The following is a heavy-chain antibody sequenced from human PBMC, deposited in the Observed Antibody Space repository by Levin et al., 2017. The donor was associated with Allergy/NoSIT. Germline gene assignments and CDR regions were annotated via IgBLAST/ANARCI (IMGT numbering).Heavy chain of an antibody. D-gene: IGHD3-10*01. V-gene: IGHV3-30*18. CDR3: AKDRGSERSASDY. J-gene: IGHJ4*02. Sequence: GGSLRLSCAASGFTFSSYGMHWVRQAPGKGLEWVAVISYDGSNKYYADSVKGRFTISRDNSKNTLYLQMNSLRAEDTAVYYCAKDRGSERSASDYWGQGTLVTVSS. CDR1: GFTFSSYG. CDR2: ISYDGSNK.